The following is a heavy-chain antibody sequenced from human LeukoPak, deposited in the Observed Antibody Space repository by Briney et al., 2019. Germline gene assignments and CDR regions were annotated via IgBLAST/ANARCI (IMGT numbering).Heavy chain of an antibody. Sequence: GGSLRLSCAASGLTFSSYTMSWVRQAPGKGLEWVSALSGSGATTYYADSVKGRFTISRDNSKNTLFLQMSSLRAEDTAVYYCAKRGYASGSPRYYFDYWGQGTLVTVSS. CDR3: AKRGYASGSPRYYFDY. CDR2: LSGSGATT. J-gene: IGHJ4*02. V-gene: IGHV3-23*01. D-gene: IGHD3-10*01. CDR1: GLTFSSYT.